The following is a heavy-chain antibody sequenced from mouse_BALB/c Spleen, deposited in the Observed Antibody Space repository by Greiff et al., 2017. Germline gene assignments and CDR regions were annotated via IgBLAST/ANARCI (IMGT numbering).Heavy chain of an antibody. CDR3: ARPNRYDAMDY. J-gene: IGHJ4*01. CDR1: GYAFTNYL. Sequence: QVQLQQSGAELVRPGTSVKVSCKASGYAFTNYLIEWVKQRPGQGLEWIGVINPGSGGTNYNEKFKGKATLTADKSSSTAYMQLSSLTSDDSAVYYCARPNRYDAMDYWGQGTSVTVSS. D-gene: IGHD2-14*01. CDR2: INPGSGGT. V-gene: IGHV1-54*03.